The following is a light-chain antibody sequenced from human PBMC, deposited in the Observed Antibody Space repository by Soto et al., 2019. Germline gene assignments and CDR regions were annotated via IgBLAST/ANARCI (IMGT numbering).Light chain of an antibody. CDR1: QSVDRL. CDR2: DAS. J-gene: IGKJ1*01. Sequence: DIQMTQSPSTLSAFVADRLTLTCQASQSVDRLLAWYQQKPGKAPKVLIWDASNLQSGVPPRFSGSGSGTDFTLAISSLQPEDSATYYCLQDINYPWTFGQGTKVDIK. V-gene: IGKV1-5*01. CDR3: LQDINYPWT.